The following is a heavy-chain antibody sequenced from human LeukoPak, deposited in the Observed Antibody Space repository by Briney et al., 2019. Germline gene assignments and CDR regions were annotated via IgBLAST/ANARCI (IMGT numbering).Heavy chain of an antibody. CDR3: ARESYDSSGSDY. Sequence: PGGSLRLSCAASGFTVSSNYMSWVRQAPGKGLEWVSVIYSGGSTYYADSVKGRFTISRDSSKNTLYLQMNSLRAEDTAVYYCARESYDSSGSDYWGQGTLVTVSS. J-gene: IGHJ4*02. CDR1: GFTVSSNY. D-gene: IGHD3-22*01. CDR2: IYSGGST. V-gene: IGHV3-66*01.